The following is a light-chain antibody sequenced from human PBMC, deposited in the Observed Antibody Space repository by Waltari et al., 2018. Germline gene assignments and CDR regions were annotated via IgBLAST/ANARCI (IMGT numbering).Light chain of an antibody. CDR3: QTGGHGTWV. V-gene: IGLV4-69*01. CDR1: RGHISNV. CDR2: VNSDGSH. Sequence: QLVLTQSPSASASLGASAKLTCTLSRGHISNVIAWPQQHPRKGPRYLMKVNSDGSHSKGDDIPDRFSGSSSGAERYLTISSLQSEDEADYYCQTGGHGTWVFGGGTKLTVL. J-gene: IGLJ3*02.